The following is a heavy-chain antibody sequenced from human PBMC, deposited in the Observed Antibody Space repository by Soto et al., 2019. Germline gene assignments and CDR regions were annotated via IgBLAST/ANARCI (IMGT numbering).Heavy chain of an antibody. CDR2: IYDTWTT. CDR1: GGSMSENDYY. CDR3: ARGIVRGGFDI. J-gene: IGHJ3*02. D-gene: IGHD3-10*02. V-gene: IGHV4-30-4*01. Sequence: QVQLQEAGPGLVRPSQTLSLTCTGAGGSMSENDYYWSWLRQSPGQGLQWIGYIYDTWTTSYSPSLKSRVTMSADTSRNQFSLKLTSVTAADTALYFCARGIVRGGFDIWGQGTLVTVSS.